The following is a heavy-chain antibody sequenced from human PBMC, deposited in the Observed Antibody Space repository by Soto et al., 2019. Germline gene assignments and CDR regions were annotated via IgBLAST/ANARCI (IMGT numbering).Heavy chain of an antibody. D-gene: IGHD3-22*01. V-gene: IGHV4-31*03. CDR1: GGSISSGGYY. Sequence: QVQLQESGPGLVKPSQTLSLTCTVSGGSISSGGYYWSWIRQHPGKGLEWIGYIYYSGSTYYNLSLKSRVTVSVDTSKNQFSLKLSSVTAADTAVYYCARGQGKFYYDSSGYSFNFDYWGQGTLVTVSS. J-gene: IGHJ4*02. CDR2: IYYSGST. CDR3: ARGQGKFYYDSSGYSFNFDY.